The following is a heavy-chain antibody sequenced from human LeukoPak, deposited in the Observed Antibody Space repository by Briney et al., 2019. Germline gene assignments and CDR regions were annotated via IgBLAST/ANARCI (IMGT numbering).Heavy chain of an antibody. J-gene: IGHJ6*03. CDR1: GFTVSSNF. V-gene: IGHV3-21*01. D-gene: IGHD3-16*01. CDR3: ARAGGYYYMDV. Sequence: GGSLRLSCVVSGFTVSSNFMSWVRQAPGKGLEWVSSISSSSSYIYYADSVKGRFTISRDNAKNSLYLQMNSLRAEDTAVYYCARAGGYYYMDVWGKGTTVTVSS. CDR2: ISSSSSYI.